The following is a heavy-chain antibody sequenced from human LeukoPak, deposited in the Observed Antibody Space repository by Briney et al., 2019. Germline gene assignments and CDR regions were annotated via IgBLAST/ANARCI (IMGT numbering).Heavy chain of an antibody. CDR1: GGSISSYY. CDR2: IYYSGNT. CDR3: ARRSSSPFDY. Sequence: SETLSLTCTVSGGSISSYYWGWIRQPPGKGLEWIGSIYYSGNTYYNPSLNSRVTISVDTSKNQFSLKLSSVTAADTAVYYCARRSSSPFDYWGQGTLVTVSS. D-gene: IGHD6-6*01. V-gene: IGHV4-39*01. J-gene: IGHJ4*02.